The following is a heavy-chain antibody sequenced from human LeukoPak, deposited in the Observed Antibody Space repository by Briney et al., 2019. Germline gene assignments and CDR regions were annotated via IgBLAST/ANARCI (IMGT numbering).Heavy chain of an antibody. CDR3: ARLRIAARPDY. V-gene: IGHV4-39*01. CDR1: GGSISSSSYY. D-gene: IGHD6-6*01. CDR2: IYYSGNT. J-gene: IGHJ4*02. Sequence: SETLSLTCTVSGGSISSSSYYWGWIRQPPGKGLEWIGSIYYSGNTYYNPSLESRVTISVDTSKNQFSLKLSSVTAADTAVYYCARLRIAARPDYWGQGTLVTVSS.